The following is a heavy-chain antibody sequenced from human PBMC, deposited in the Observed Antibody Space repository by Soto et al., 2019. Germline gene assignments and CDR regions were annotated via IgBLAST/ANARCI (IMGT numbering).Heavy chain of an antibody. V-gene: IGHV1-2*04. CDR2: INPNSGGT. CDR1: GYTFTGYY. Sequence: ASVKVSCKASGYTFTGYYMHWVRQAPGQGLEWMGWINPNSGGTNYAQKFQGWVTMTRDTSISTAYMELSRLRSDDTAVYYCARGSKYSSSSLSWFDPWGQGTLVTVYS. J-gene: IGHJ5*02. D-gene: IGHD6-6*01. CDR3: ARGSKYSSSSLSWFDP.